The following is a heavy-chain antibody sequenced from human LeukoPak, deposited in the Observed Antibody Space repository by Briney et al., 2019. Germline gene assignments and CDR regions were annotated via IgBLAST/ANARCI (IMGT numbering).Heavy chain of an antibody. V-gene: IGHV1-18*01. D-gene: IGHD3-10*01. CDR3: ARGVGVTRNWFDP. Sequence: ASVKVSCKASGYTFTSYGISWVRQAPGQGPEYMGWISAYDGNTNYAQKLQGRVTMTTDTSTNTAYMELRSLRSDDTAVYYCARGVGVTRNWFDPWGQGTLVTVSS. J-gene: IGHJ5*02. CDR1: GYTFTSYG. CDR2: ISAYDGNT.